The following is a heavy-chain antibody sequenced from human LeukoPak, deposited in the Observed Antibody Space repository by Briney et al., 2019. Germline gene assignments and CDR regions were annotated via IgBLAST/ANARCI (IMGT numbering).Heavy chain of an antibody. Sequence: PGGSLRLSCAASGFTFSDYYMSWIRQAPGKGLEWVSYISSSSSYTNYADSVKGRFTISRDNAKNSLYLQMNSLRAEDTAVYYCAREKIPPNNWFDPWGQGTLVTVSS. CDR2: ISSSSSYT. CDR3: AREKIPPNNWFDP. V-gene: IGHV3-11*06. J-gene: IGHJ5*02. CDR1: GFTFSDYY.